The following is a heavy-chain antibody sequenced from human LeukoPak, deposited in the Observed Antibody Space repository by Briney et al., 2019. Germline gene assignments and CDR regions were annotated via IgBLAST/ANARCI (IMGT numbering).Heavy chain of an antibody. D-gene: IGHD3-3*01. CDR3: ARHETWSSPPFWSGYYRE. Sequence: GESLKISCKGSGYSFTSYWIGWVRQMPGKGLEWMGIIYPGDSDTRYSPSFQGQVTISADKSISTAYLQWSSLKASDTAMYYRARHETWSSPPFWSGYYREWGQGTLATVSS. CDR1: GYSFTSYW. V-gene: IGHV5-51*01. J-gene: IGHJ4*02. CDR2: IYPGDSDT.